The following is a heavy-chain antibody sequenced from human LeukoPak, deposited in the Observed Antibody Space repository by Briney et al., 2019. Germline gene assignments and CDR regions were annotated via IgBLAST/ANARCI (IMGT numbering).Heavy chain of an antibody. V-gene: IGHV1-24*01. Sequence: APVKVSCKVSGYTLTELSMHWVRQAPGKGLEWMGGFDPEDGETIYAQKFQGRVTMTEDTSTDTAYMELSSLRSEDTAVYYCATITGFTMVRGVIFDPWGQGTLVTVSS. D-gene: IGHD3-10*01. CDR3: ATITGFTMVRGVIFDP. CDR2: FDPEDGET. CDR1: GYTLTELS. J-gene: IGHJ5*02.